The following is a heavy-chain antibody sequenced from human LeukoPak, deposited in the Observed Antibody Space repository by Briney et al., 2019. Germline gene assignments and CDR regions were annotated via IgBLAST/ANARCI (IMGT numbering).Heavy chain of an antibody. V-gene: IGHV3-7*03. CDR1: GFTFSSHW. D-gene: IGHD6-13*01. J-gene: IGHJ6*03. Sequence: GGSLRLSCAASGFTFSSHWMTWVRQAPGKGLEWVASVKQDVNEKYYVDSVKGRFTISRDNAKNSLFLQMNSLRVEDTAVYYCAREGLVYGIAAAGTGGYYYMDVWGKGTTVTVSS. CDR2: VKQDVNEK. CDR3: AREGLVYGIAAAGTGGYYYMDV.